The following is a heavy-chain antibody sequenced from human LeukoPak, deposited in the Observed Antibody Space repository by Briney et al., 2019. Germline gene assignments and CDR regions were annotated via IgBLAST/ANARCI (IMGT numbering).Heavy chain of an antibody. CDR3: ALEVGELTWYYFDY. J-gene: IGHJ4*02. CDR2: ISAHNGNT. Sequence: ASVKVSCEASGSTFNSYVINWVRQAPGQGLEWMGSISAHNGNTDYAQKLQGRVTMTTDTSTRTSYMELRSLRSDDTAVYYCALEVGELTWYYFDYWGQGTLVTVSS. V-gene: IGHV1-18*01. CDR1: GSTFNSYV. D-gene: IGHD1-26*01.